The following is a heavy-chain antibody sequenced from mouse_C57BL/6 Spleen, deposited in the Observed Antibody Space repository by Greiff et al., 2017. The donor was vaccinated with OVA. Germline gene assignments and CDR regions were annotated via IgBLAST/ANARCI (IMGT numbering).Heavy chain of an antibody. CDR3: ARRGYFDV. V-gene: IGHV1-61*01. J-gene: IGHJ1*03. Sequence: VQLQQPGAELVRPGSSVKLSCKASGYTFTSYWMDWVQQRPGQGLEWIGNIYPSDSETHYTQKFKDKATLTVDKSSITAYMQLSSLTSEDSAVYYCARRGYFDVWGTGTTVTVSS. CDR1: GYTFTSYW. CDR2: IYPSDSET.